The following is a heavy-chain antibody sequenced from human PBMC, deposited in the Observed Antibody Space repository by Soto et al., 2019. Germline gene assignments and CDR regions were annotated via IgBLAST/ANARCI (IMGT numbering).Heavy chain of an antibody. CDR3: ARVAITIWFDP. V-gene: IGHV4-34*01. CDR2: INHSGST. CDR1: GGSLSGYY. J-gene: IGHJ5*02. Sequence: PSETLSLTCAVYGGSLSGYYWSWIRQPPGKGLEWIGEINHSGSTNYNPSLKSRVTISVDTSKNQFSLKLSSVTAADTAVYYCARVAITIWFDPWGQGTLVTVSS.